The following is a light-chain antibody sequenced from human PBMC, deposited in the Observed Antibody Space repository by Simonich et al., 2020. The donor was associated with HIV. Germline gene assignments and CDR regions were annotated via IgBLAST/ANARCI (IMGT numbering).Light chain of an antibody. CDR1: QSVLYSSNNKNY. CDR2: WAA. Sequence: DIVMTQSPDSLAVSLGERATINCKSSQSVLYSSNNKNYLAWYPQKPGQPPKLLIYWAATRESGVPDRFSGSGSGTDFTLTISSLQAEDVAVYYCQQYHSTPNTFGQGTKLELK. CDR3: QQYHSTPNT. J-gene: IGKJ2*01. V-gene: IGKV4-1*01.